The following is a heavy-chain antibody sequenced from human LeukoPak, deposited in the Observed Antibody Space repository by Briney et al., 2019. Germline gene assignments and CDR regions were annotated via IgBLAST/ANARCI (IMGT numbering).Heavy chain of an antibody. CDR2: IYSGGST. J-gene: IGHJ4*02. CDR1: GFTVSNNY. CDR3: ARDDY. V-gene: IGHV3-53*01. Sequence: PGGSLRLPCAASGFTVSNNYMSWVRQAPGKGLEWVSVIYSGGSTYYADSVKGRFTISRDNSKNTLDLQMNSLRAEDTAVYYCARDDYWGQGTLVTVSS.